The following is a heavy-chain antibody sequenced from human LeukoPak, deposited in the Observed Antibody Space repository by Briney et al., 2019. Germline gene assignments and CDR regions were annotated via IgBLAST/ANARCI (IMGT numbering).Heavy chain of an antibody. V-gene: IGHV3-48*03. CDR3: AKGWDSGPHFGS. CDR1: GFTLSSYE. Sequence: GGSLRLSCAASGFTLSSYEMNWVRQAPGKGLEWISYISSSGSTTYYGDSVKGRFTISRDSAKNSLYLQMNSLRAEDTAVYYCAKGWDSGPHFGSWGQGTLVTVSS. CDR2: ISSSGSTT. J-gene: IGHJ4*02. D-gene: IGHD1-26*01.